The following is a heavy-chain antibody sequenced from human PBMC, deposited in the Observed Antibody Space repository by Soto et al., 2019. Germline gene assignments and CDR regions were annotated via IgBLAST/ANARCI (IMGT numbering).Heavy chain of an antibody. J-gene: IGHJ4*02. CDR2: IIPIFGTA. D-gene: IGHD5-12*01. CDR3: AREAIVATIRGSDY. CDR1: GGTFSSYA. Sequence: QVQLVQSGAEVKKPGSSVKVSCKASGGTFSSYAISWVRQAPGQGLEWMGGIIPIFGTANYAQKFQGRVTITADESTSTDYMELSSLRSEDTAVYYCAREAIVATIRGSDYWGQGTLVTVSS. V-gene: IGHV1-69*12.